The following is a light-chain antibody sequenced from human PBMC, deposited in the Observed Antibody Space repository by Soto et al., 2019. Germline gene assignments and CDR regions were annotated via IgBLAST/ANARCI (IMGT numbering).Light chain of an antibody. CDR2: DAS. V-gene: IGKV3-15*01. CDR3: QQYNNWPPRYT. J-gene: IGKJ2*01. Sequence: EIVMTQSPATLSVSPGERATLSCRASQSVSSNLAWYQQNPGQAPRLLIYDASTRATGIPARLSGSGSGTEFTLTISSLQSEDFAVYYCQQYNNWPPRYTFGQGTKLEIK. CDR1: QSVSSN.